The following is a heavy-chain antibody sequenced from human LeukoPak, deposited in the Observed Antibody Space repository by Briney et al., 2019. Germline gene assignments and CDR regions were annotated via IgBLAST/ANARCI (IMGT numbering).Heavy chain of an antibody. CDR2: VEHDGSRT. CDR1: GFTFTIYC. Sequence: GGSQRLSCAASGFTFTIYCMHWVRQPPGKGLGWVSRVEHDGSRTAYADSVTGRFTISRDNARNMVYLQMNSLRAEDTAVYYCATELGWGQGTLVTVSS. CDR3: ATELG. J-gene: IGHJ4*02. D-gene: IGHD1-7*01. V-gene: IGHV3-74*01.